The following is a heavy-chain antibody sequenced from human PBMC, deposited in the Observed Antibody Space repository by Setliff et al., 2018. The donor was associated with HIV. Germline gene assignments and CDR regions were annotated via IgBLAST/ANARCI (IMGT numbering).Heavy chain of an antibody. Sequence: GASVKVSCKASGYTFTGFYVHWVRQAPGQGLEWMGWINGNSGATNYAQKFQGRVTITRDTSTNTAYMELTRLRSEDTAVYYCARGVTTIQYWGQGSLVTVSS. CDR2: INGNSGAT. V-gene: IGHV1-2*02. CDR1: GYTFTGFY. D-gene: IGHD4-4*01. CDR3: ARGVTTIQY. J-gene: IGHJ4*02.